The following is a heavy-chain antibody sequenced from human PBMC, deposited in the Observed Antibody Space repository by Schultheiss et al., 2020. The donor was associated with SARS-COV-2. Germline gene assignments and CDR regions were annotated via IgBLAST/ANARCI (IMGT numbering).Heavy chain of an antibody. D-gene: IGHD6-13*01. CDR3: ARHRVRQQLVSGDYWYFDL. J-gene: IGHJ2*01. CDR2: INHSGST. V-gene: IGHV4-34*01. Sequence: SETLSLTCTVSGGSISSYYWSWIRQPPGKGLVWIGEINHSGSTNYNPSLKSRVTISVDTSKNQFSLKLSSVTAADTAVYYCARHRVRQQLVSGDYWYFDLWGRGTLVTVSS. CDR1: GGSISSYY.